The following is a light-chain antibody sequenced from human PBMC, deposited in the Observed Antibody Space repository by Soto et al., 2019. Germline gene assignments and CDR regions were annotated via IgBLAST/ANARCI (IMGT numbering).Light chain of an antibody. J-gene: IGLJ2*01. CDR2: DVT. V-gene: IGLV2-14*03. CDR1: GSDVGGYDY. CDR3: SSYTRSSTLVL. Sequence: QSALTQPASVSGSPGKSITISCTGTGSDVGGYDYVSWYQQHPGKAPKLMIFDVTNRPSGVSNRFSGSKSGNTASLTISGLQAEDEADYYCSSYTRSSTLVLFGGGTKVTVL.